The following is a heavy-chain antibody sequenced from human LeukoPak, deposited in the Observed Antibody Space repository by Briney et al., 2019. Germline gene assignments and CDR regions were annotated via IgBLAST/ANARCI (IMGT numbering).Heavy chain of an antibody. V-gene: IGHV4-59*12. D-gene: IGHD3-3*01. Sequence: SETLSLTCTVSGGSIGSYYWSWIRQPPGKGLEWIGYIYYSGSTNYNPSLKSRVTISVDTSKNQFSLKLSSVTAADTAVYYCARAPRITIFGVVKNWFDPWGQGTLVTVSS. J-gene: IGHJ5*02. CDR2: IYYSGST. CDR1: GGSIGSYY. CDR3: ARAPRITIFGVVKNWFDP.